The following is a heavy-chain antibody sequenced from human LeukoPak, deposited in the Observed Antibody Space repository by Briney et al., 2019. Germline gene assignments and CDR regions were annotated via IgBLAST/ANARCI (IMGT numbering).Heavy chain of an antibody. D-gene: IGHD2-2*01. V-gene: IGHV4-34*01. CDR2: INHSGST. Sequence: SETLSLTCAVYGGSFSGYYWSWIRQPPGKGLEWIGEINHSGSTNYNPSLKSRVTISVDTSKNQFSLKLSSVTAADTAVYYCARENCSSTTCFSLSEDVYFDYWGQGTLVPVSS. CDR3: ARENCSSTTCFSLSEDVYFDY. CDR1: GGSFSGYY. J-gene: IGHJ4*02.